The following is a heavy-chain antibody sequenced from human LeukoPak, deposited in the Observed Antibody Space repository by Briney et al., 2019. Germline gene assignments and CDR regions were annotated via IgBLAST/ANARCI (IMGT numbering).Heavy chain of an antibody. CDR1: GFTFSSYA. D-gene: IGHD5-18*01. Sequence: GGSLRLSCAASGFTFSSYAMNWVRQAPGKGLEWVSAISGGGGSTYYADSVKGRFTISRDNSKNTLYLQMNSLRAEDTAVYYCAKDNGFGYSYGYLGYWGQGTLVTVSS. J-gene: IGHJ4*02. CDR3: AKDNGFGYSYGYLGY. V-gene: IGHV3-23*01. CDR2: ISGGGGST.